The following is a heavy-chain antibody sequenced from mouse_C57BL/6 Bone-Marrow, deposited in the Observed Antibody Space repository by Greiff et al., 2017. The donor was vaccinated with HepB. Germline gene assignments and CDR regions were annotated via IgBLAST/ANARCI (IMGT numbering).Heavy chain of an antibody. CDR2: IYPRSGNT. Sequence: QVQLKQSGAELARPGASVKLSCKASGYTFTSYGISWVKQRTGQGLEWIGEIYPRSGNTYYNEKFKGKATLTADKSSSTAYMELRSLTSEDSAVYFCARGIYYYGSSSYAMDYWGQGTSVTVSS. CDR3: ARGIYYYGSSSYAMDY. CDR1: GYTFTSYG. J-gene: IGHJ4*01. D-gene: IGHD1-1*01. V-gene: IGHV1-81*01.